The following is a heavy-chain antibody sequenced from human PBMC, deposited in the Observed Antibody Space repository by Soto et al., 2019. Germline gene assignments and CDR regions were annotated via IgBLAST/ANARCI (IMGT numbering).Heavy chain of an antibody. Sequence: SETLSLTCTVSGGSISSYYWSWIRQPPGKGLEWIGYIYYSGSTNYNPSLKSRVTISVDTSKNQFSLKLSSVTAADTAVYYCARDPRDNWNGVFGAFDIWGQGTMVTVSS. CDR1: GGSISSYY. CDR2: IYYSGST. V-gene: IGHV4-59*01. CDR3: ARDPRDNWNGVFGAFDI. J-gene: IGHJ3*02. D-gene: IGHD1-20*01.